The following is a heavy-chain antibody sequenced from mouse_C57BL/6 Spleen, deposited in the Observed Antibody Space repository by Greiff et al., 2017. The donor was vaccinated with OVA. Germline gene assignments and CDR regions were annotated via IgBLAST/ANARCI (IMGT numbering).Heavy chain of an antibody. CDR1: GYSITSGYD. V-gene: IGHV3-1*01. CDR2: ISYSGST. Sequence: EVKLMESGPGMVKPSQSLSLTCTVTGYSITSGYDWHWIRHFPGNKLEWMGYISYSGSTNYNPSLKSRISITHDTSKNHFFLKLNSVTTEDTATYYCARGGGVYYDYDEGFAYWGQGTLVTVSA. J-gene: IGHJ3*01. D-gene: IGHD2-4*01. CDR3: ARGGGVYYDYDEGFAY.